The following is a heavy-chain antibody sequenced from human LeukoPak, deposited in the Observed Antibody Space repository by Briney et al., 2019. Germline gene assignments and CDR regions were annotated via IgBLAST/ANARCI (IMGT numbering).Heavy chain of an antibody. CDR2: IYYSGST. D-gene: IGHD4/OR15-4a*01. CDR3: ASILYGANGFDY. Sequence: SETLSLTCTVSGGSISSYYWSWIRQPPGKGLEWIGYIYYSGSTNYNPSLKSRVTISVDTSKNQFSLKLSSVTAADTAVYYCASILYGANGFDYWGQGTQVTVSS. V-gene: IGHV4-59*01. J-gene: IGHJ4*02. CDR1: GGSISSYY.